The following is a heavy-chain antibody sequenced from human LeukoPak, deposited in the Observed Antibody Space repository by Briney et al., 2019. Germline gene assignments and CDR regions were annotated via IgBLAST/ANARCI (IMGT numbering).Heavy chain of an antibody. D-gene: IGHD1-26*01. Sequence: GGSLRLSCAASGFTFSSYAMSWVRQAPGKGLEWVSAISGSGGSTYYADSVKGRFTISRDNSKKTLYLQMNSLRAEDTAVYYCAKGVGAYYYYGMDVWGQGTTVTVSS. CDR2: ISGSGGST. J-gene: IGHJ6*02. CDR1: GFTFSSYA. CDR3: AKGVGAYYYYGMDV. V-gene: IGHV3-23*01.